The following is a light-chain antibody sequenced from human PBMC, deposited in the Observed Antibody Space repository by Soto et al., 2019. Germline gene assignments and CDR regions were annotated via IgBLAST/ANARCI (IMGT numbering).Light chain of an antibody. CDR1: SSDVGSYNL. J-gene: IGLJ1*01. Sequence: QSVLTQPASVSGSPGQSITISCTGTSSDVGSYNLVSWYQQHPGKAPKVMIYEVSKRPSGVSNRSSGSKSGNASSLTISGLQAEDEADYYCCSYAGSYVFGTGTKVTVL. V-gene: IGLV2-23*02. CDR2: EVS. CDR3: CSYAGSYV.